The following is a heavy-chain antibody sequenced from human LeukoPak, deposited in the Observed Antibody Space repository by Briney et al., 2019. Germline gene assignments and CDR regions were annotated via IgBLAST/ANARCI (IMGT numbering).Heavy chain of an antibody. CDR2: INREWGEN. D-gene: IGHD6-25*01. Sequence: PGGSLRLSCSASGFTFSDRWMNGVREAPGKGLEWVSIINREWGENHYVYAVKDVFTSSRDNATNSLYLQMNSLRAEDTAVYYCARSDRGPEYWGQGTLVTVSS. CDR3: ARSDRGPEY. CDR1: GFTFSDRW. V-gene: IGHV3-7*01. J-gene: IGHJ4*02.